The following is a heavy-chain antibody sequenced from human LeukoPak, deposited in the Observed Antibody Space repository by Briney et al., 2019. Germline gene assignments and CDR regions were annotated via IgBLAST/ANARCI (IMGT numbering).Heavy chain of an antibody. Sequence: SETLSLTCGVFGGSFSGYYWSWIRQPPGKGLEWIGEINHSGSASYNPSLKSQVTISVDTSKNQYSLNLSSVTAADTAVYYCARTGGPCSTTTCYRRGRLNYWGQGTLVTVSS. J-gene: IGHJ4*02. CDR3: ARTGGPCSTTTCYRRGRLNY. CDR2: INHSGSA. V-gene: IGHV4-34*01. D-gene: IGHD2-2*02. CDR1: GGSFSGYY.